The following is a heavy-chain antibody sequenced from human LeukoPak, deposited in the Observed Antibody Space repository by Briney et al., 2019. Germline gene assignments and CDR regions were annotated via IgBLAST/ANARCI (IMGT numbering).Heavy chain of an antibody. V-gene: IGHV1-2*02. D-gene: IGHD2-2*01. Sequence: ASVKVSCKASGYTFTGYYMHWVRQAPGQGLEWIGWINPSSGGTNFAQKFQGRVTMTRDTSISTAYMELSRLTSDDTAVYYCARRRECSTTRCYVEYFQHWGQGTLVTVSS. CDR3: ARRRECSTTRCYVEYFQH. CDR2: INPSSGGT. J-gene: IGHJ1*01. CDR1: GYTFTGYY.